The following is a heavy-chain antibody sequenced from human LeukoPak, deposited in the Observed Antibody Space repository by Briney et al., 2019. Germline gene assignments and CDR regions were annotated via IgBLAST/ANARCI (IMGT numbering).Heavy chain of an antibody. Sequence: SETLSLTCTVSGGSISGGTYYWSWIRQPAGMRLEWIGRIYTSGSANYNPSLKSRVTISVDTSKNQFSLKLSSVTAADTAVYYCARAWRDYYYGMDVWGQGTTVTVSS. CDR2: IYTSGSA. V-gene: IGHV4-61*02. J-gene: IGHJ6*02. CDR1: GGSISGGTYY. CDR3: ARAWRDYYYGMDV.